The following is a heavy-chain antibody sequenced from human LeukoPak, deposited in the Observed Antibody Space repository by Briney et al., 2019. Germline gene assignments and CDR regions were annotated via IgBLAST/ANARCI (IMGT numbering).Heavy chain of an antibody. CDR3: ARDSRMAAAGNAFDI. CDR2: INPNSGGA. V-gene: IGHV1-2*06. J-gene: IGHJ3*02. CDR1: GYIFTGYY. D-gene: IGHD6-13*01. Sequence: ASVKVSCKASGYIFTGYYMHWVRQAPGQGLEWMGRINPNSGGANYAQKFQGRVAMTRDMSISTAYMELSRLGSDDTAVYYCARDSRMAAAGNAFDIWGQGTMVTVSS.